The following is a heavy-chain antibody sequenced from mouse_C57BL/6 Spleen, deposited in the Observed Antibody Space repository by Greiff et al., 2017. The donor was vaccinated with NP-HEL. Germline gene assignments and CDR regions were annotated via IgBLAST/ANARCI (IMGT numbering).Heavy chain of an antibody. D-gene: IGHD1-1*01. Sequence: EVQLVESGGGLVKPGGSLKLSCAASGFTFSSYAMSWVRQTPEKRLEWVATISDGGSYTYYPDNVKGRFTISRDNAKNNLYLQMSHLKSEDTAMYYCAREEYYGSRGYFDVWGTGTTVTVSS. V-gene: IGHV5-4*01. CDR1: GFTFSSYA. CDR2: ISDGGSYT. CDR3: AREEYYGSRGYFDV. J-gene: IGHJ1*03.